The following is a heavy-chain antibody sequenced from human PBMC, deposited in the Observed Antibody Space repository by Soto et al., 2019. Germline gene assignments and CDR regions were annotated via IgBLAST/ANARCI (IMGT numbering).Heavy chain of an antibody. V-gene: IGHV3-30-3*01. CDR2: ISYDGDHK. CDR1: GFSFSTYA. CDR3: ARDPAPHDNDNLTGYFHFDY. Sequence: QVQLVESGGGVVQPGRSLRLSCAASGFSFSTYAMHWVRQTPGKGLEWVSVISYDGDHKYYTDSVKGRFTISRDNSKNTLYLLMNSLISEDTAIYYCARDPAPHDNDNLTGYFHFDYWGQGTLVTVSS. D-gene: IGHD3-9*01. J-gene: IGHJ4*02.